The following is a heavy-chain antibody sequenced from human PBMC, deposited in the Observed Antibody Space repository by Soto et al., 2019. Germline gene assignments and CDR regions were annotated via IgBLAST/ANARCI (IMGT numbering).Heavy chain of an antibody. J-gene: IGHJ4*02. CDR3: AKGLTGNYFDY. CDR2: ISYDGSNK. CDR1: GFTFSSYG. V-gene: IGHV3-30*18. Sequence: QVQLVESGGGVVQPGRSLRLSCAASGFTFSSYGMHWVRQAPGKGLEWVAVISYDGSNKYYADSVKGRFTISRDNSKNTLYLQMNSLRAEDTAVYYCAKGLTGNYFDYWGQGTLVTVSS. D-gene: IGHD7-27*01.